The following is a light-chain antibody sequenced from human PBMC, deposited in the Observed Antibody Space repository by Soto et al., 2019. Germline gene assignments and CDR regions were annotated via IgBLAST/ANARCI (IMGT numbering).Light chain of an antibody. J-gene: IGKJ2*01. CDR3: QQYFSIPYT. CDR2: WAS. CDR1: QSVLYSSNTKND. V-gene: IGKV4-1*01. Sequence: DIVMTQSPDSLAVSLGARATITCTSSQSVLYSSNTKNDLAWYQQRPGQPPKLLIYWASTRESGVPDRFSGSGSGTDFTLTISSLQAEAVAVYYCQQYFSIPYTFGQWTKLEIK.